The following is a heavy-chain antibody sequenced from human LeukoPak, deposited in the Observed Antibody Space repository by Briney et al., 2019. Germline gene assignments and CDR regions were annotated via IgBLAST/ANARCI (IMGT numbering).Heavy chain of an antibody. V-gene: IGHV3-23*01. D-gene: IGHD1-26*01. CDR1: GITLSNYG. CDR2: ISGSGGST. Sequence: GGSLRLSCAVSGITLSNYGMSWVRQAPGKGLEWVAGISGSGGSTNYADSVKGRFTISRDNSKNTLYLQMNSLRAEDTAVYYCAKGADNYNGSYYGHHWGQGTLVTVSS. J-gene: IGHJ5*02. CDR3: AKGADNYNGSYYGHH.